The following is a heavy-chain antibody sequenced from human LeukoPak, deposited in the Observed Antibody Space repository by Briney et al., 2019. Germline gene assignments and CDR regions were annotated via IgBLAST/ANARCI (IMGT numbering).Heavy chain of an antibody. V-gene: IGHV1-24*01. J-gene: IGHJ5*02. CDR2: FDPEDGET. D-gene: IGHD6-13*01. CDR3: VRGQLVLIDP. Sequence: ASVKVSCKVSGYTLTELSMHWVRQAPGKGLEWMGGFDPEDGETIYAQKFQGRVTMTTDTSTSTAYMELRSLRSDDTAVYYCVRGQLVLIDPWGQGTLVTVSS. CDR1: GYTLTELS.